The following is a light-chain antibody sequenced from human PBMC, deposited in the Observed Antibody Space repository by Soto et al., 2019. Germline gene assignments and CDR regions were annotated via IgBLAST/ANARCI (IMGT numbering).Light chain of an antibody. CDR2: KVS. CDR1: SSDVGGYNY. Sequence: QSALTQPPSASGSPGQSVTISCTGTSSDVGGYNYVSWYQQHPGKAPKLMIYKVSERPSGVPDRFSGSKSSNTASLTVSGLQAEDEADYYCSSYAGSNNFVFGTGTKVTVL. J-gene: IGLJ1*01. V-gene: IGLV2-8*01. CDR3: SSYAGSNNFV.